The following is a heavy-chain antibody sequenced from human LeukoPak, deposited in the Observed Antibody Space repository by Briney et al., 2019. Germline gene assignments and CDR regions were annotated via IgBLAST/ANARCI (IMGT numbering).Heavy chain of an antibody. D-gene: IGHD3-10*01. J-gene: IGHJ3*02. V-gene: IGHV3-66*01. CDR1: GLSVSHNY. CDR2: IRSDTGT. Sequence: GGSLRLSCAASGLSVSHNYMTWVRQAPGKGLQWVSMIRSDTGTDYADSVKGRFTISRDNSKNTLYVQLNSLRTEDTAVYYCAREYYYGSNSNAFDIWGQGTMVIVSS. CDR3: AREYYYGSNSNAFDI.